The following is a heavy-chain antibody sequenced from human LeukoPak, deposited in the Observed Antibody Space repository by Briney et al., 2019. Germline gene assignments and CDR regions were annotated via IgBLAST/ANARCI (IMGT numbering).Heavy chain of an antibody. V-gene: IGHV4-59*01. J-gene: IGHJ3*02. CDR3: ASHYYDSSGYYYGMGAFDI. CDR1: GGSISSYY. D-gene: IGHD3-22*01. Sequence: PSETLSLTCTVSGGSISSYYWSWIRQPPGKGLEWIGYIYYSGSTNYNPSLKSRVTISVDTSKNQFSLKLSSVTAADTAVYYCASHYYDSSGYYYGMGAFDIWGQGTMVTVSS. CDR2: IYYSGST.